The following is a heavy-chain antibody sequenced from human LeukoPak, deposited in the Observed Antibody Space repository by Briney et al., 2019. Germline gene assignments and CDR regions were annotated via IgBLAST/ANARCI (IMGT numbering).Heavy chain of an antibody. D-gene: IGHD2-15*01. CDR2: IYSGGST. J-gene: IGHJ4*02. CDR3: ARETCSGGWYEGFDY. Sequence: GGSLRLSCAASGFTVSSNYMSWVRQAPGKGLEWVSVIYSGGSTYYADSVRGRFTISRDNSKNTLYLQMNSLRAEDTAVYYCARETCSGGWYEGFDYWGQGTLVTVSS. V-gene: IGHV3-66*01. CDR1: GFTVSSNY.